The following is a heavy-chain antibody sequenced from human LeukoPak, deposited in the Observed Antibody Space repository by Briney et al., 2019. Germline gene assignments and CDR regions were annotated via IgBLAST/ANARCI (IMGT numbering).Heavy chain of an antibody. CDR2: IIDSGDIT. V-gene: IGHV3-23*01. Sequence: GGSLRLSCEASGFTFSSYALSWVRQAPGKGLEWVSGIIDSGDITYYANTVKGRFTISRDNSKNTLYLQMNSLRAEDTAVYYCAKLGGQEVYNYYVGVWGKGTTVAVSS. CDR1: GFTFSSYA. J-gene: IGHJ6*03. D-gene: IGHD3-16*01. CDR3: AKLGGQEVYNYYVGV.